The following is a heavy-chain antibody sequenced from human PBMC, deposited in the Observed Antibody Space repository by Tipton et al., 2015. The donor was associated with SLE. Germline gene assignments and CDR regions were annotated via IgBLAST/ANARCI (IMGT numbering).Heavy chain of an antibody. V-gene: IGHV4-59*01. Sequence: TLSLTCTVSGGAISTYYWSWIRQSPGKGLEWIGYVYYTGTTIYSPSLKSRVTISLDTSKNQFSLRLTSVTAADTAVYYCARVASNFYSDFWGQGTLVTVSS. CDR1: GGAISTYY. J-gene: IGHJ4*02. CDR3: ARVASNFYSDF. CDR2: VYYTGTT. D-gene: IGHD4-11*01.